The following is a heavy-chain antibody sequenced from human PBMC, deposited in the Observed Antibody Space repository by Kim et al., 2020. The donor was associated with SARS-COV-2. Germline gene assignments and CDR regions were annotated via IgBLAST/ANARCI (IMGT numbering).Heavy chain of an antibody. D-gene: IGHD2-2*01. Sequence: GGSLRLSCAASGFTFTNYALTWVRQAPGKGLEWVSTISGNGGGTYYADSVKGRFTISRDNSKNTLSLQMNSLRAEDTAIYYCAKDIYCSTTSCYFHFYGMDVWGQGTTVTVSS. V-gene: IGHV3-23*01. CDR3: AKDIYCSTTSCYFHFYGMDV. CDR1: GFTFTNYA. J-gene: IGHJ6*02. CDR2: ISGNGGGT.